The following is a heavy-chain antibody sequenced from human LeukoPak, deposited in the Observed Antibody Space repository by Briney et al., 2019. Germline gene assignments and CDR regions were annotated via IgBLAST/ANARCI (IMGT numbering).Heavy chain of an antibody. D-gene: IGHD3-22*01. CDR1: GFTFSRYG. V-gene: IGHV3-23*01. CDR3: AKDRPVYYYDSTGPSEFDP. Sequence: GGSLRLSCAASGFTFSRYGMNWVRQAPGKGLEWVSAISGSGDSAYYADSVKGRFTLSRDNSKNTLYLQMNSLRAEDTAVYYCAKDRPVYYYDSTGPSEFDPWGQGTLVTVSS. CDR2: ISGSGDSA. J-gene: IGHJ5*02.